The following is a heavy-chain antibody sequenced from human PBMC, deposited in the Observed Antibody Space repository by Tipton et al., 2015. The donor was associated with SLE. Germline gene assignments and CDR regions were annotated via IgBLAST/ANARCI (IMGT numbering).Heavy chain of an antibody. CDR2: IYTSGST. D-gene: IGHD1-26*01. CDR3: ASNSGSHGGFDY. V-gene: IGHV4-61*09. CDR1: GGSISSSSYY. Sequence: TLSLTCTVSGGSISSSSYYWSWIRQPAGRGLEWIGHIYTSGSTNYNPSLKSRVTISVDTSKNQFSLKLSSVTAADTAVYYCASNSGSHGGFDYWGQGTLVTVSS. J-gene: IGHJ4*02.